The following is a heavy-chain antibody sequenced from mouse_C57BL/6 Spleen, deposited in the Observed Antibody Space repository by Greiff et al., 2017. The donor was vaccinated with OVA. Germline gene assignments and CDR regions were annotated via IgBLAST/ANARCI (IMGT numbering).Heavy chain of an antibody. D-gene: IGHD1-1*01. CDR1: GFTFSDYG. CDR2: ISSGSSTI. Sequence: VESGGGLVKPGGSLKLSCAASGFTFSDYGMHWVRQAPEKGLEWVAYISSGSSTIYYADTVKGRFTTSRDNAKNTRFLQMTSLRSEDTAMYYCARTSTTVVDYYAMDYWGQGTSVTVSS. J-gene: IGHJ4*01. V-gene: IGHV5-17*01. CDR3: ARTSTTVVDYYAMDY.